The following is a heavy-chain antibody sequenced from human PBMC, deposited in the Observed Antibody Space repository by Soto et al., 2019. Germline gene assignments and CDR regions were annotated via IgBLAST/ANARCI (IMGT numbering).Heavy chain of an antibody. J-gene: IGHJ4*02. D-gene: IGHD3-22*01. V-gene: IGHV3-48*02. CDR3: ARENYYDSSGYPDYFDY. CDR2: LSGSSSTI. Sequence: GSLRPSCAASGFTFSSYSMNWVRQAPGKGLEWGSYLSGSSSTINYADPVKGRFTISRDNAKNSLYLQMNSLRDEDTAVYYCARENYYDSSGYPDYFDYWGQGTLVTVSS. CDR1: GFTFSSYS.